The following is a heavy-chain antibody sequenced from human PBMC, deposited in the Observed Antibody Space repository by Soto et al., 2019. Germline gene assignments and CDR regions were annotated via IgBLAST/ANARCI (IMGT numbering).Heavy chain of an antibody. J-gene: IGHJ4*02. D-gene: IGHD2-2*01. CDR3: AREDSSSPLDF. CDR1: GGTFSSYR. Sequence: QVQLEQSGAEVKKPGSSVKLSCKSSGGTFSSYRISWVRQAPGQGLEWMGGIMPIFATPKYAQKFQGRVTISADKSTSTSDMKVRRLTSADTSVYYCAREDSSSPLDFWGQGTLVTVSS. CDR2: IMPIFATP. V-gene: IGHV1-69*06.